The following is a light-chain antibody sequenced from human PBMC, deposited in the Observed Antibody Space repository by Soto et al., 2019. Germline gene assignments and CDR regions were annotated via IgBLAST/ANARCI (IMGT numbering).Light chain of an antibody. Sequence: EIVLTQSPATLSLSPGERATLSCSASQSVSSYLSWYQQKPGQAPRLLIYDPSNSATGIPDRFSGSGSGTDFSHCSSSLEPEDFAGYYCHQRSNWPRTVGQGTRLETK. V-gene: IGKV3-11*01. CDR3: HQRSNWPRT. J-gene: IGKJ5*01. CDR2: DPS. CDR1: QSVSSY.